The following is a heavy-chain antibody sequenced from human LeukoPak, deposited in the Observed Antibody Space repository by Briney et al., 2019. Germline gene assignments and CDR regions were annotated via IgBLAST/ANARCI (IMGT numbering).Heavy chain of an antibody. CDR3: ARDRIAAAGTRVFDY. CDR1: GFTFSSYS. D-gene: IGHD6-13*01. Sequence: GGSLRLSCAASGFTFSSYSMNWVRQAPGKGLEWVSYISSSSSTIYYADSVKGRFTISRDNAKNSLYLQMNSLRAEDTAVYYCARDRIAAAGTRVFDYWGQGTLVTVSS. J-gene: IGHJ4*02. CDR2: ISSSSSTI. V-gene: IGHV3-48*04.